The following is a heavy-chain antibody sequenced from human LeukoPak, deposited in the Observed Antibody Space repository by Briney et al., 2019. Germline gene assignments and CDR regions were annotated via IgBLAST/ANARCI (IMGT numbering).Heavy chain of an antibody. Sequence: GGSLRLSCAASGFTFSTYTMNWVRQAPGKGLEWVSSISSDSAYIFYADSVKGRFTISRDNAKNSLYLQMNSLRAEDTAVYYCASRQYDSSGYYPFGYWGQGTLVTVSS. V-gene: IGHV3-21*01. J-gene: IGHJ4*02. CDR1: GFTFSTYT. CDR3: ASRQYDSSGYYPFGY. D-gene: IGHD3-22*01. CDR2: ISSDSAYI.